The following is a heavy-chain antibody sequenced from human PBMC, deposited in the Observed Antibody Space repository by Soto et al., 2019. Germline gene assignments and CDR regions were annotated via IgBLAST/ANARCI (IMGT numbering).Heavy chain of an antibody. CDR1: GDSVSSGSFY. CDR3: ARVKRSTSRFDP. J-gene: IGHJ5*02. Sequence: SETLSLTCTVSGDSVSSGSFYWSWIRQPPGKGLEWIGYVYYSGSTSYNPSLKSRITISRDTSKNQFSLDLNSVTPADTAVYYCARVKRSTSRFDPWGQGTRVTVSS. D-gene: IGHD1-26*01. V-gene: IGHV4-61*01. CDR2: VYYSGST.